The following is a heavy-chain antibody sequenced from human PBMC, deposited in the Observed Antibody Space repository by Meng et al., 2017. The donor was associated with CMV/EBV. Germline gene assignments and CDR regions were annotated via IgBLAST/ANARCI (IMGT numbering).Heavy chain of an antibody. CDR1: GGSTSSSTYY. J-gene: IGHJ6*02. CDR3: ARIMAGTTSYGMDI. D-gene: IGHD1-7*01. Sequence: SETLSPTCTLPGGSTSSSTYYWGWIRQPPGKGLDWIGSIFYSGRAFYNPSLKSRISISVDTSKNQFSLKLSSVPAADTAVYYCARIMAGTTSYGMDIWGQGTTVTVSS. CDR2: IFYSGRA. V-gene: IGHV4-39*01.